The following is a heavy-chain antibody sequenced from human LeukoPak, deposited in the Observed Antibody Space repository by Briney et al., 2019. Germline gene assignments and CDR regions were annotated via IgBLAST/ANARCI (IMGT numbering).Heavy chain of an antibody. Sequence: GGSLRLSCAASGFTFSASAMHWVRQASGKGLERVGRIRSKADDFATAYAASVKGRFLISRDDSKNTAYLQMNSLKTEDTAVYYCTKFYYDVLTGYRGMDVWGQGTTVTVSS. CDR3: TKFYYDVLTGYRGMDV. CDR2: IRSKADDFAT. D-gene: IGHD3-9*01. J-gene: IGHJ6*02. V-gene: IGHV3-73*01. CDR1: GFTFSASA.